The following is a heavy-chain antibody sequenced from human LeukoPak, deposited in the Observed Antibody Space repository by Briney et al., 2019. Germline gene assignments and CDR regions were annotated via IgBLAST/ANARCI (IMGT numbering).Heavy chain of an antibody. CDR1: GFTFSSYW. CDR3: ARDHTVDGLVFDY. CDR2: IKQDGSEK. J-gene: IGHJ4*02. Sequence: PGGSLRLSCAASGFTFSSYWMNWVRQAPGKGLEWLASIKQDGSEKYYVDSVKGRFTISRDNAKNSLYLQMNSLRAEDTAVYYCARDHTVDGLVFDYWGQGTLVTVSS. V-gene: IGHV3-7*01. D-gene: IGHD6-19*01.